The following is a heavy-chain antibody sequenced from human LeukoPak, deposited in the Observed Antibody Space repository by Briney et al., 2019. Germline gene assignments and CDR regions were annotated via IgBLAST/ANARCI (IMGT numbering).Heavy chain of an antibody. CDR3: ARDPAPHDSSGYFDY. D-gene: IGHD3-22*01. CDR1: GFTFSSYG. J-gene: IGHJ4*02. V-gene: IGHV3-33*01. Sequence: GRSLRLSCAASGFTFSSYGMEWVRQAPGKGLEWVAVIWYDGSNKYYADSVKGRFTISRDNSKNTLYLQMNSLRAEDTAVYYCARDPAPHDSSGYFDYWGQGTLVTVSS. CDR2: IWYDGSNK.